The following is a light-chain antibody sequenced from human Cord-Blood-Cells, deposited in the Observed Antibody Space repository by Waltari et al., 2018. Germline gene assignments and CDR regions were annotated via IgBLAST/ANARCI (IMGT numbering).Light chain of an antibody. CDR2: GKN. V-gene: IGLV3-19*01. CDR1: SLRSYY. J-gene: IGLJ2*01. Sequence: SSELTQDPAVSVALGQTVRITCQADSLRSYYASWYQQKPGQAPVLVIYGKNNRPSGIPDRCSGSSSGNTASLTITGAQAEDEADYYCNSRDSSGNHVVFGGGTKLTVL. CDR3: NSRDSSGNHVV.